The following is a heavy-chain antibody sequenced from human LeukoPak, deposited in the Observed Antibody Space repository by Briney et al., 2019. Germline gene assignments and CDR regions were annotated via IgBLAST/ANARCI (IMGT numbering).Heavy chain of an antibody. CDR3: VRDKDWSYDY. CDR1: GFTLVDYG. J-gene: IGHJ4*02. Sequence: GGSLRLSCTASGFTLVDYGVGWVRQAPGRGLQWVGFIRGKAYGGTTEYAASVKGRFSISGDDSNTIAYLHMNSLKTEDTAVYYCVRDKDWSYDYWGQGTLVTVSS. V-gene: IGHV3-49*04. CDR2: IRGKAYGGTT. D-gene: IGHD3-9*01.